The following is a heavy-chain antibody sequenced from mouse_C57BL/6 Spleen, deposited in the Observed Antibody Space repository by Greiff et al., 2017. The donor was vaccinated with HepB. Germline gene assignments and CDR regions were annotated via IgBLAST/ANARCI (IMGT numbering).Heavy chain of an antibody. Sequence: QVQLQQSGAELARPGASVKLSCKASGYTFTSYGISWVKQRTGQGLEWIGEIYPRSGNTYYNEKFKGKATLTADKSSSEAYMELRSLTSEDSAVYFGARCYYGSSRGYYAMDYWGQGTSVTVSS. J-gene: IGHJ4*01. V-gene: IGHV1-81*01. CDR2: IYPRSGNT. CDR1: GYTFTSYG. D-gene: IGHD1-1*01. CDR3: ARCYYGSSRGYYAMDY.